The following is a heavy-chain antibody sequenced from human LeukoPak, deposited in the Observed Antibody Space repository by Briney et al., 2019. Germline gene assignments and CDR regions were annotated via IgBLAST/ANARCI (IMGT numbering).Heavy chain of an antibody. CDR3: ARVNLWGHGGFVFDYYYGMDV. D-gene: IGHD2-15*01. V-gene: IGHV4-39*07. Sequence: SETLSLTCTVSGGSISSSSYYWGWIRQPPGKGLEWIGSIYYSGSTYYNPSLKSRVTISVDTSKNQFSLKLSSVTAADTAVYYCARVNLWGHGGFVFDYYYGMDVWGQGTTVTVSS. CDR1: GGSISSSSYY. CDR2: IYYSGST. J-gene: IGHJ6*02.